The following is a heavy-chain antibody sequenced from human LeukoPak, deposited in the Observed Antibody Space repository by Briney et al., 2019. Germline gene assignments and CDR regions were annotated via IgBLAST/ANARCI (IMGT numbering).Heavy chain of an antibody. V-gene: IGHV3-23*01. D-gene: IGHD5/OR15-5a*01. CDR2: ISDTGGST. CDR1: GFTFSSHA. J-gene: IGHJ4*02. Sequence: GGSLRLSCAASGFTFSSHAMSWIRQAPRKGLEWVSAISDTGGSTYYADSVKGRFTISRDNSKNTLYLQMDSLRAEDTAVYYCARVRDVYGQFDYWGQGTLVTVSS. CDR3: ARVRDVYGQFDY.